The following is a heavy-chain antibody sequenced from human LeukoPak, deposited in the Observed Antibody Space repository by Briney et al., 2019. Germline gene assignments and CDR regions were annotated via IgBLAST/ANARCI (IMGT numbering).Heavy chain of an antibody. J-gene: IGHJ5*02. CDR3: ARDGGHSITIFGVVANWFDP. Sequence: ASVKVSCKASGYTFTSYDINWVRQATGQGLEWMGWMNPNSGNTGYAQKFQGRVTMTRNTSISTAYMELSSLRSEDTAVYYCARDGGHSITIFGVVANWFDPWGQGTLVTVSS. V-gene: IGHV1-8*01. CDR2: MNPNSGNT. D-gene: IGHD3-3*01. CDR1: GYTFTSYD.